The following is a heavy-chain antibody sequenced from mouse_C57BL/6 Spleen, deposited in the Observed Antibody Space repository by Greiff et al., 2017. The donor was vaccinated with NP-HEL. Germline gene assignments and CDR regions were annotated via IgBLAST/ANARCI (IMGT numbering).Heavy chain of an antibody. CDR3: ARRKSTMVTTGRYYFDY. Sequence: EVQLQQSGPELVKPGASVKIPCKASGYTFTDYNMDWVKQSHGKSLEWIGDINPNNGGTIYNQKFKGKATLTVDKSSSTAYMELRSLTSEDTAVYYCARRKSTMVTTGRYYFDYWGQGTTLTVSS. V-gene: IGHV1-18*01. D-gene: IGHD2-2*01. J-gene: IGHJ2*01. CDR1: GYTFTDYN. CDR2: INPNNGGT.